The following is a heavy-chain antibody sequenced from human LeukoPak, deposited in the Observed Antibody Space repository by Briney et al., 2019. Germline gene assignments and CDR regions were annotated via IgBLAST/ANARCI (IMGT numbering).Heavy chain of an antibody. CDR3: TIQDCSGGSCSYVDY. D-gene: IGHD2-15*01. CDR2: IRSKATSYPT. J-gene: IGHJ4*02. Sequence: GGSLRLSCAASGFTFSSFYMHWVRQASGKGLEWVGLIRSKATSYPTVYHASVQGRFTISRDDSTNTAYLQMSRMKDEDTSVHYCTIQDCSGGSCSYVDYSGQGTQVTDSS. V-gene: IGHV3-73*01. CDR1: GFTFSSFY.